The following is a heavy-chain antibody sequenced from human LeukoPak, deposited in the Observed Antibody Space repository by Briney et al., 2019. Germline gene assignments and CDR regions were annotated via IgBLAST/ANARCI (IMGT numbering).Heavy chain of an antibody. J-gene: IGHJ4*02. CDR2: ISAYNGNT. CDR3: ARDARYFDWLPPAYFDY. V-gene: IGHV1-18*04. CDR1: GYTFTSYG. Sequence: GASVKVSCKASGYTFTSYGISWVRQAPGQGLEWMGWISAYNGNTNYAQKLQGRVTMTTDTSTSTAYMELRSLRSDDTAVYYCARDARYFDWLPPAYFDYWGQETLVTVSS. D-gene: IGHD3-9*01.